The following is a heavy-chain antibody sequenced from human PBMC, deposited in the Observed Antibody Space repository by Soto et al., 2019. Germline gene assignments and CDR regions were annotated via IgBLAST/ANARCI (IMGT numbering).Heavy chain of an antibody. CDR3: ATAVGYSSGWYAFDY. D-gene: IGHD6-19*01. CDR1: GYTLTELS. Sequence: ASVKVSRKVSGYTLTELSMHWVRQAPGKGLEWMGGFDPEDGETIYAQKFQGRVTMTEDTSTDTAYMELSGLRSEDTAVYYCATAVGYSSGWYAFDYWGQGTLVTVSS. J-gene: IGHJ4*02. CDR2: FDPEDGET. V-gene: IGHV1-24*01.